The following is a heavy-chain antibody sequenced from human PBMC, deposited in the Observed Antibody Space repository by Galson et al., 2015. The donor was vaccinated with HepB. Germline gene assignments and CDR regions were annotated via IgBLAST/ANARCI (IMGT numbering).Heavy chain of an antibody. CDR2: ISGSGYRT. CDR3: AKETSGYYWDY. V-gene: IGHV3-23*01. Sequence: SLRLSCAASGFTFNNYAMSWVRQAPGKGLEWVSGISGSGYRTYYADSVKGRFTISRDNSKNSVYLQMNSLRAEDTATYYCAKETSGYYWDYWGQGTLVTVSS. J-gene: IGHJ4*02. CDR1: GFTFNNYA. D-gene: IGHD3-22*01.